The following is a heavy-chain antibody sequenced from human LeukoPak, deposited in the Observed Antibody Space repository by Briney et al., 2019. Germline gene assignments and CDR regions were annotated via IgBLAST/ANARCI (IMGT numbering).Heavy chain of an antibody. CDR1: GFTFSSYA. V-gene: IGHV3-33*08. CDR3: ARDGVNWGIDL. CDR2: ILNDGSNQ. J-gene: IGHJ5*02. D-gene: IGHD7-27*01. Sequence: PGGSLRLSCSASGFTFSSYAMHWVRQAPGKGLEWVAVILNDGSNQYYADSVKGRFTVSRDNSENTVFLQVNSLRADDTAVYYCARDGVNWGIDLWGQGTLVIVSS.